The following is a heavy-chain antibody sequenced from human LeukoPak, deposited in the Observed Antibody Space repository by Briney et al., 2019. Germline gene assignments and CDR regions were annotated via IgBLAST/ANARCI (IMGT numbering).Heavy chain of an antibody. D-gene: IGHD3-9*01. CDR1: GGSISSYY. CDR2: IYYSGST. V-gene: IGHV4-59*01. J-gene: IGHJ4*02. Sequence: SETLSLTCTVSGGSISSYYWSWIRQPPGKGLEWIWYIYYSGSTNYNPSLKSRVTISVDTSKNQFSLKLSSVTAADTAVYYCARGSKYYDILGWGQGTLVTVSS. CDR3: ARGSKYYDILG.